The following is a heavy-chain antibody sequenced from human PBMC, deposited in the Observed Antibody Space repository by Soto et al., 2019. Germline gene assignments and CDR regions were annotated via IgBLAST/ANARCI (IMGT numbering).Heavy chain of an antibody. D-gene: IGHD3-10*01. CDR3: AKEGSSPLFFFTS. J-gene: IGHJ5*02. Sequence: GGSTYYADSVKGRFTISRDNSKNTVLLQMNSLRAEDTAVYFCAKEGSSPLFFFTSWAQGPWVT. CDR2: GGST. V-gene: IGHV3-23*01.